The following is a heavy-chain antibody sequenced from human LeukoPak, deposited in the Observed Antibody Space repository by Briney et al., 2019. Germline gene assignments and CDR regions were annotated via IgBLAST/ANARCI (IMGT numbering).Heavy chain of an antibody. J-gene: IGHJ3*02. CDR2: ISGSGGST. D-gene: IGHD2-2*01. V-gene: IGHV3-23*01. Sequence: GGSLRLSCAASGFTFSSYAMSWVRQAPGKGLEWVSAISGSGGSTYYADSVKGRFTISRDNSKNTLYLQMKRLRDEGTDVYYFAKKPAAYAFDIWGQGTMVTVSS. CDR1: GFTFSSYA. CDR3: AKKPAAYAFDI.